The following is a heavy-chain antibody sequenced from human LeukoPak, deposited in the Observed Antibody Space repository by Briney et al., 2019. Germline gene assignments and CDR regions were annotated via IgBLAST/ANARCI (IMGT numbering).Heavy chain of an antibody. Sequence: SETLSLTCTVSGDSISGYYWNRIRQPPGKGLEWIGYINYSGSTKYNPSPKSRVTMSGDTSKNQFSLKMSYVTGADTAVYYCVRYNYYGNSGAYVDVFDIWGQGTMVTVSS. J-gene: IGHJ3*02. CDR3: VRYNYYGNSGAYVDVFDI. CDR2: INYSGST. CDR1: GDSISGYY. D-gene: IGHD3-22*01. V-gene: IGHV4-59*01.